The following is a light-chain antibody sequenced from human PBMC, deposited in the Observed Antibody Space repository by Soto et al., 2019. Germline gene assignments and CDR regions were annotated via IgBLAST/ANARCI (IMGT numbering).Light chain of an antibody. V-gene: IGKV3-11*01. CDR1: QSVSSN. J-gene: IGKJ4*02. Sequence: IVLTQSPATLSLSPGERATLSCRASQSVSSNLLWFQQRPGQAPRLLIYDASNRATGIPARFSSSESGTDFTLTISSLEPEDFAVYYCHQRSNWPLTFGGGTKVEI. CDR2: DAS. CDR3: HQRSNWPLT.